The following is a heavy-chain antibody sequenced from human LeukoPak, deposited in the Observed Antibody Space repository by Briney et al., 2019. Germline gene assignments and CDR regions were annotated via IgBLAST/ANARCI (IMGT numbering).Heavy chain of an antibody. Sequence: GSLRLSCEASGFDFEKYGMHWVRQAPGRGLEWVAYIRYDGSVKHYADSVKGGFTISRDKYEKTVYLQMKTLRDEDTGLFYCAKPLSGVAVAGDSWGQGTLVTVSS. CDR1: GFDFEKYG. CDR3: AKPLSGVAVAGDS. J-gene: IGHJ4*02. V-gene: IGHV3-30*02. D-gene: IGHD6-19*01. CDR2: IRYDGSVK.